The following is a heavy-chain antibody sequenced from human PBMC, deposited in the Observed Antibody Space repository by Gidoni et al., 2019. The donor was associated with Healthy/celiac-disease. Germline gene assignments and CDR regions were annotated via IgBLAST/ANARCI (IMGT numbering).Heavy chain of an antibody. V-gene: IGHV3-33*01. D-gene: IGHD6-13*01. CDR3: ARSYSNSWYPTLGFDY. J-gene: IGHJ4*02. CDR1: GFTFSSYG. CDR2: IWYDGSKK. Sequence: QVQLVESGGGVVPPGRSLRLSCAASGFTFSSYGMHWVLQATGKGLEWVAVIWYDGSKKYYADSVKGRFTISRDNSKNTLYLQMNSLRAEDTAVYYCARSYSNSWYPTLGFDYWGQGTLVTVSS.